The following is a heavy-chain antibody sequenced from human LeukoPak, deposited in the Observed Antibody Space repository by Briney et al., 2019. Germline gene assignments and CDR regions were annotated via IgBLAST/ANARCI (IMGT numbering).Heavy chain of an antibody. CDR1: GYTFTGYY. CDR3: ARGRSDYYDSSGYYY. V-gene: IGHV1-2*02. J-gene: IGHJ4*02. D-gene: IGHD3-22*01. CDR2: INPNSGGT. Sequence: ASVKVSCKASGYTFTGYYMHWVRQAPGQGLEWMGWINPNSGGTNYAQKFQGRVTMTRDTSISTAYMELSRLRSDDTAVYYCARGRSDYYDSSGYYYWGQGTLVTVSS.